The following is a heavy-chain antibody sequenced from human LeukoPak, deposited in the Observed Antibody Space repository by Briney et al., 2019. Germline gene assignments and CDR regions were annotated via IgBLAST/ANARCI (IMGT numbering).Heavy chain of an antibody. CDR3: ARVGMPTVTTPGGGYYYGMDL. D-gene: IGHD4-17*01. CDR2: ISYDGSNK. CDR1: GFTFSSYA. J-gene: IGHJ6*02. V-gene: IGHV3-30-3*01. Sequence: PGGSLRLSCAASGFTFSSYAMHWVRQAPGKGLEWVAVISYDGSNKYYADSVKGRFTISRDNSKNTLYLQMNSLRAEDTAVYHCARVGMPTVTTPGGGYYYGMDLWAQGTTVPVPS.